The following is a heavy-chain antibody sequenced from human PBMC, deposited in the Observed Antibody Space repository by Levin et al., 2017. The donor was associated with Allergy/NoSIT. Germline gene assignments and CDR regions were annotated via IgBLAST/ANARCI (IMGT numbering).Heavy chain of an antibody. D-gene: IGHD3-3*01. CDR3: ARDMWARRFLEWVHPYRYFDY. V-gene: IGHV1-18*01. CDR1: GYTFTSYG. J-gene: IGHJ4*02. Sequence: ASVKVSCKASGYTFTSYGISWVRQAPGQGLEWMGWISAYNGNTNYAQKLQGRVTMTTDTSTSTAYMELRSLRSDDTAVYYCARDMWARRFLEWVHPYRYFDYWGQGTLVTVSS. CDR2: ISAYNGNT.